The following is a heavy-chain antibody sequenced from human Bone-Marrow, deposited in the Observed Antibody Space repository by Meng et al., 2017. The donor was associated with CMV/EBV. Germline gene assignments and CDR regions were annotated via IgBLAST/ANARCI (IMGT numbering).Heavy chain of an antibody. CDR2: IIPILGIA. V-gene: IGHV1-69*16. CDR3: ARGGGNARINWFDP. Sequence: SVKVSCKASGGTFSSYTISWVRQAPGQGLEWMGRIIPILGIANYAQKFQGRVTITTDESTSTAYMELSSLRSEDTAVYYCARGGGNARINWFDPWGQGTLVTVSS. CDR1: GGTFSSYT. J-gene: IGHJ5*02. D-gene: IGHD4-23*01.